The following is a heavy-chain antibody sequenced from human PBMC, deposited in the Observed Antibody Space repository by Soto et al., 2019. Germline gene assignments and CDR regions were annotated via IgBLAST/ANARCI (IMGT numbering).Heavy chain of an antibody. Sequence: PSETLSLTCTVSGGSISSYYWSWIRQPPGKGLEWIGYIYYSGSTYYNPSLKSRVTISVDTSKNQFSLKLSSVTAADTAVYYCASQYYAILTGHYRDYYYMDVWGKGTTVTVSS. CDR1: GGSISSYY. V-gene: IGHV4-59*08. D-gene: IGHD3-9*01. CDR2: IYYSGST. J-gene: IGHJ6*03. CDR3: ASQYYAILTGHYRDYYYMDV.